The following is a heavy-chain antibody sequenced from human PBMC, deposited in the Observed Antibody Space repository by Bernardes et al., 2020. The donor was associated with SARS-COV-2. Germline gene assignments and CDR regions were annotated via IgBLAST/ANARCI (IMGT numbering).Heavy chain of an antibody. D-gene: IGHD3-10*01. CDR2: FNPEDGET. CDR1: GYSLSDLS. Sequence: ASVKVSCRVSGYSLSDLSMHWVRQAPGKGLEWMGGFNPEDGETIYAPKFQGRVTVTEDTSTDTGYMELRSLRPEDTAVYYCATTGGEGAGTYYYYGMDVWGPGTTVTVSS. J-gene: IGHJ6*02. CDR3: ATTGGEGAGTYYYYGMDV. V-gene: IGHV1-24*01.